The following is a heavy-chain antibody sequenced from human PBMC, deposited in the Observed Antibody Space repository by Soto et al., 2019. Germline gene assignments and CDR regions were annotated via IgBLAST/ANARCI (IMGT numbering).Heavy chain of an antibody. J-gene: IGHJ6*03. CDR2: IYYSGST. V-gene: IGHV4-59*01. Sequence: NPSETLSLTCIVSGGSISSYYWSWIRQPPGKGLEWIGYIYYSGSTNYNPSLKSRVTISVDTSKNQFSLKLSSVTAADTAVYYCARASCSSTSCYDQSLAYYYYYYMDVWGKGTTVT. D-gene: IGHD2-2*01. CDR3: ARASCSSTSCYDQSLAYYYYYYMDV. CDR1: GGSISSYY.